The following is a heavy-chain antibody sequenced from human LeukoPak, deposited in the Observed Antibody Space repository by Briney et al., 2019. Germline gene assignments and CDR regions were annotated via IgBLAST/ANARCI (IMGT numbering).Heavy chain of an antibody. Sequence: GGSLRLSCAASGFTFSGFSMSWVRQSPTKGLEWVANIKQDGSERYYVGSVKGRFTISRDNAKNSLSLQKNNLRVEDTAVYYCARAGSHWHYVYWGQGTVVTVSS. CDR3: ARAGSHWHYVY. J-gene: IGHJ4*02. D-gene: IGHD3-10*01. CDR1: GFTFSGFS. CDR2: IKQDGSER. V-gene: IGHV3-7*01.